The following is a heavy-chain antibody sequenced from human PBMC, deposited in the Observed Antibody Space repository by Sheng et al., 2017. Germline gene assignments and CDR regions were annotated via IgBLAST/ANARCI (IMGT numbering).Heavy chain of an antibody. CDR2: ISGSGGST. CDR1: GFTFSSYA. V-gene: IGHV3-23*01. Sequence: AASGFTFSSYAMSWVRQAPGKGLEWVSAISGSGGSTYYADSVKGRFTISRDNSKNTLYLQMNSLRAEDTAVYYCAKAPVGNELLDYFDPWGQGTLVTVSS. D-gene: IGHD2-15*01. CDR3: AKAPVGNELLDYFDP. J-gene: IGHJ5*02.